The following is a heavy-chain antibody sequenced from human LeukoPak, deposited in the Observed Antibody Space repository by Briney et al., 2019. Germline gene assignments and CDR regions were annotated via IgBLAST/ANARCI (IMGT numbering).Heavy chain of an antibody. CDR2: IYSAGNT. J-gene: IGHJ4*02. D-gene: IGHD4/OR15-4a*01. CDR3: ATANW. V-gene: IGHV3-53*01. Sequence: GGSLRLSCAASGFTVNSYYMSWVRQAPGKGLEWISVIYSAGNTYYADSVMGRSTISRELPKNTLYLQMDSLRAGATAIYYCATANWWGQGTLVTVSS. CDR1: GFTVNSYY.